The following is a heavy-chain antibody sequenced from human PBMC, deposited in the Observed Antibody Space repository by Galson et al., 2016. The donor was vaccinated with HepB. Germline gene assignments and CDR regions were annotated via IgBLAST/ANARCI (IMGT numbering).Heavy chain of an antibody. CDR1: AFSFDSYV. D-gene: IGHD2-15*01. CDR3: ARGREDCSGGTCYSDYFDY. CDR2: ISHNGSYD. J-gene: IGHJ4*02. Sequence: SLRLSCAASAFSFDSYVMHWVRQAPGKGLEWVALISHNGSYDFYADSVKGRFSISRDNSKNTLFLQINRLRVDDTAMYYCARGREDCSGGTCYSDYFDYWGQGTLVTVSS. V-gene: IGHV3-30-3*01.